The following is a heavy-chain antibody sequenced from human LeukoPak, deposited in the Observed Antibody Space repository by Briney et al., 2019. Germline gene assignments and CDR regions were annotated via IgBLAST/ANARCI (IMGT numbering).Heavy chain of an antibody. D-gene: IGHD5-24*01. CDR3: ARRAMATDYYYYYMDV. Sequence: GGSLRLSCAASGFTFSSYSRNWVRQAPGKGLEWVAYISSTSATIYYTDSLQGRFTISRDNAKNSLYLQMNRLRAEDTAVYFCARRAMATDYYYYYMDVWGTGTTVTVSS. CDR1: GFTFSSYS. J-gene: IGHJ6*03. V-gene: IGHV3-48*04. CDR2: ISSTSATI.